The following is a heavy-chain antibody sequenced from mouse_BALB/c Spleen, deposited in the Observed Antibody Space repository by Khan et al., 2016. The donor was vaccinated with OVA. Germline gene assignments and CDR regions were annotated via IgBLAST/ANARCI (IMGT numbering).Heavy chain of an antibody. V-gene: IGHV3-2*02. CDR3: ARRYYYGRWCFDV. D-gene: IGHD1-1*01. CDR1: GYSITSDYA. J-gene: IGHJ1*01. CDR2: ISYSGSA. Sequence: EVKLLESGPGLVKPSQSLSLTCTVTGYSITSDYAWNWIRQFPGNKLEWMGYISYSGSANYNPSLKSRISITRDTSENQFFLQWNSVTTEDSATYYCARRYYYGRWCFDVGGAGTTVTVSS.